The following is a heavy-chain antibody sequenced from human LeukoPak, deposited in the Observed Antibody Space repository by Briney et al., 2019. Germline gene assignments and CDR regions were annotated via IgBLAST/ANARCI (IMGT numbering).Heavy chain of an antibody. CDR3: ARTHYDILTGYHGDYFDY. CDR1: GYTFTDYY. D-gene: IGHD3-9*01. Sequence: ASVKVSCKASGYTFTDYYMHWVRQAPGQGLEWMGWINPNSGGTNYAQKSQGRVTMTRDTSISTAYMELSRLRSDDTAVYYCARTHYDILTGYHGDYFDYWGQGTLVTVSS. V-gene: IGHV1-2*02. CDR2: INPNSGGT. J-gene: IGHJ4*02.